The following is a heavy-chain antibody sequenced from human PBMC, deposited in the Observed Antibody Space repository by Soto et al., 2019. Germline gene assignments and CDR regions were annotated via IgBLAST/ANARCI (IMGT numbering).Heavy chain of an antibody. J-gene: IGHJ3*02. D-gene: IGHD4-17*01. Sequence: QVQLQESGPGLVKSSQTLSLTCTVSGGSISRGGYYWTWIRQFPGKGLEWLAHIYYSGNTYYNPSLKSRLSISQATSTNQFSLSLTSVPAADTAVYFCARGAADYGKAFDIWGRGTLVTVSS. V-gene: IGHV4-31*03. CDR3: ARGAADYGKAFDI. CDR2: IYYSGNT. CDR1: GGSISRGGYY.